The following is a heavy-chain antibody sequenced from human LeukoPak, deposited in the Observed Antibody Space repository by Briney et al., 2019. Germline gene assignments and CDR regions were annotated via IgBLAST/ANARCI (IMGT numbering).Heavy chain of an antibody. Sequence: SVNVSCKASGYTFTGYYMHWVRQAPGQGLEWMGGIIPIFGTANYAQKFQGRVTITADKSTSTAYMELSSLRSEDTAVYYCAREIDYYDSSGPKGAFDIWGQGTMVTVSS. V-gene: IGHV1-69*06. D-gene: IGHD3-22*01. J-gene: IGHJ3*02. CDR1: GYTFTGYY. CDR3: AREIDYYDSSGPKGAFDI. CDR2: IIPIFGTA.